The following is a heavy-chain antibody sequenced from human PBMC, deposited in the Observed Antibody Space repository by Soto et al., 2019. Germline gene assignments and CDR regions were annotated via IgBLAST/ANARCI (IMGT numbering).Heavy chain of an antibody. CDR3: AREARFGEFYFDY. Sequence: ASVKFSCKASGYTFSDYYIHWVRQAPGQGLEWMGWINPNSGGTKYAPKFQGGVTMTRDTSITTAYMELSRLRSGDTAVYYCAREARFGEFYFDYWGQGTLVTVSS. D-gene: IGHD3-10*01. V-gene: IGHV1-2*02. CDR2: INPNSGGT. CDR1: GYTFSDYY. J-gene: IGHJ4*02.